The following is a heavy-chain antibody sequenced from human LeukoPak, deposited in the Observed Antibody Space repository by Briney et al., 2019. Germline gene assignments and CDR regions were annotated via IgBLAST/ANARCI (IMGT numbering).Heavy chain of an antibody. V-gene: IGHV7-4-1*02. CDR3: AVTSGGDITIFGVTGYYYYGMDV. CDR1: GYTFTSYA. D-gene: IGHD3-3*01. CDR2: INTNTGNP. J-gene: IGHJ6*02. Sequence: ASVKVSCKASGYTFTSYAMNWVRQAPGQGLEWMGWINTNTGNPTYAQGFTGRFVFSLDTSVSTAYLQISSLKAEDTAVYYYAVTSGGDITIFGVTGYYYYGMDVWGQGTTVTVSS.